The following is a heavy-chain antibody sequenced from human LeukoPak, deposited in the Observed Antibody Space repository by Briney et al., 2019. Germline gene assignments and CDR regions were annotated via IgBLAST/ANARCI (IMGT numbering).Heavy chain of an antibody. CDR3: ARDPQYSSSAWWFDP. CDR2: INPNSGGT. CDR1: GYTFTGYY. V-gene: IGHV1-2*02. D-gene: IGHD6-6*01. Sequence: ASVKVSCKASGYTFTGYYMHWVRQAPGQGLKWRGWINPNSGGTNYAQKFQGRVTITADKSTSTAYMELSSLRSEDTAVYYCARDPQYSSSAWWFDPWGQGTLVTVSS. J-gene: IGHJ5*02.